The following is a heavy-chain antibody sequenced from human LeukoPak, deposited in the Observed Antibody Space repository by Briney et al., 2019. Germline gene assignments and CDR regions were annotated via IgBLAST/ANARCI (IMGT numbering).Heavy chain of an antibody. J-gene: IGHJ6*03. V-gene: IGHV3-7*01. Sequence: GGSLRLSCAASGFPFTSHWLSWFRQSPGKGLEWVAHINSDGSEKNYVDSVKGRFTISRENAKNSLYLQMNSLRAEDTAVYYCASRVWVGATFHYYYYMDVWGKGTTVTVSS. D-gene: IGHD1-26*01. CDR3: ASRVWVGATFHYYYYMDV. CDR1: GFPFTSHW. CDR2: INSDGSEK.